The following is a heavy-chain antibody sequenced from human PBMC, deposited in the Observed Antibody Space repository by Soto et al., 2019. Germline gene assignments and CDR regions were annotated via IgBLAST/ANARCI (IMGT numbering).Heavy chain of an antibody. D-gene: IGHD6-6*01. CDR3: ARETSYSSSSDYYYGMDV. Sequence: ASVKVSCKASGYTFTSYGISWVRQAPGQGLEWMGWINPNSGGTNYAQKFQGWVTMTRDTSISTAYMELSRLRSDDTAVYYCARETSYSSSSDYYYGMDVWGQGTMVTVSS. CDR1: GYTFTSYG. V-gene: IGHV1-2*04. J-gene: IGHJ6*02. CDR2: INPNSGGT.